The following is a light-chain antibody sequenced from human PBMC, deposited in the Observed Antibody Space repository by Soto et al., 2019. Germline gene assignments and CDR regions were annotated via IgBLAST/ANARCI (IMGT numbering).Light chain of an antibody. CDR1: QRVNNF. CDR2: SAS. V-gene: IGKV1-39*01. J-gene: IGKJ2*01. CDR3: QQSFITPPTT. Sequence: DVQMTQSPSSLSASVGDRVTITCRASQRVNNFLNWYQQKPGRAPNLLIYSASILESGVPSRFSGSGSGTDFTLTISSLQLEDSATYYCQQSFITPPTTFGQGTKVEIK.